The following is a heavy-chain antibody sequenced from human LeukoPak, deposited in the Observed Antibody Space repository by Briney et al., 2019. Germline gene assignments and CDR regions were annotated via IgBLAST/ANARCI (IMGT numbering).Heavy chain of an antibody. J-gene: IGHJ3*02. CDR1: GGSISSSSYY. Sequence: SETLSLTCTVSGGSISSSSYYWGWIRQPPGKGLEWIGSIYYSGSTYYNPSLKSRVTISVDTSKNQFSLKLSSVTAADTAVYYCARVGERLDAFDIWGQGTMVTVSS. V-gene: IGHV4-39*07. CDR2: IYYSGST. D-gene: IGHD3-10*01. CDR3: ARVGERLDAFDI.